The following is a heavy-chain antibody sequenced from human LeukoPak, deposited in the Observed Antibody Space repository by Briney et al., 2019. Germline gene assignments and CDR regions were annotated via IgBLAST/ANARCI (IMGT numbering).Heavy chain of an antibody. D-gene: IGHD3-10*01. CDR3: TRFYNTNSFDY. CDR1: GDSVSGSSVA. Sequence: SQTLSLTCAISGDSVSGSSVAWIWIRQSPSRGLEWLGRTYYRSKWLVDYAGSLKGRITINADTSKNQLSLQLHSVTPEDTAMYYCTRFYNTNSFDYWGQGTLVTVSS. V-gene: IGHV6-1*01. J-gene: IGHJ4*02. CDR2: TYYRSKWLV.